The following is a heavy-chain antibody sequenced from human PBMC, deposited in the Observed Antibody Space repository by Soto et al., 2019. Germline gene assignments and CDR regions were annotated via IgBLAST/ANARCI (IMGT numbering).Heavy chain of an antibody. CDR3: ARTIFGVVNY. Sequence: SETLSLTCTVSGGSISSSSYYWGWIRQPPGKGLEWIGSIYYSGSTYYNPSLKSRVTISVDTSKNQFSLKLSSVTAADTAVYYCARTIFGVVNYWGQGTLVTVSS. CDR2: IYYSGST. V-gene: IGHV4-39*01. CDR1: GGSISSSSYY. J-gene: IGHJ4*02. D-gene: IGHD3-3*01.